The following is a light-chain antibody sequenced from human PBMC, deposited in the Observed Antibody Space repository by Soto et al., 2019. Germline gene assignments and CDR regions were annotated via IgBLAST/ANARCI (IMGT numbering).Light chain of an antibody. CDR3: SSYTTSDAYV. V-gene: IGLV2-14*03. J-gene: IGLJ1*01. Sequence: QSALTQPASLSGSPVQSITISCTGTRSDVGYYNFVSWYQQHPGKAPKLMIYDVGNRPSGVSNRFSGSKSGNTASLTISGLQAEDEADYYCSSYTTSDAYVFGTGTQLTVL. CDR1: RSDVGYYNF. CDR2: DVG.